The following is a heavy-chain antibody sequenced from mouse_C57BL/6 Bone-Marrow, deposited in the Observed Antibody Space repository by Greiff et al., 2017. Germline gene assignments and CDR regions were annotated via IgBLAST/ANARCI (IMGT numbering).Heavy chain of an antibody. V-gene: IGHV5-4*01. D-gene: IGHD1-1*01. CDR3: ARENYGSSDY. J-gene: IGHJ2*01. CDR1: GFTFSSYA. Sequence: EVMLVESGGGLVKPGGSLKLSCAASGFTFSSYAMSWVRQTPEKRLEWVATISDGGSYTYYPDNVKGRFTISRDNAKNNLYLQMSHLKSEDTAMYYCARENYGSSDYWGQGPTLTVAS. CDR2: ISDGGSYT.